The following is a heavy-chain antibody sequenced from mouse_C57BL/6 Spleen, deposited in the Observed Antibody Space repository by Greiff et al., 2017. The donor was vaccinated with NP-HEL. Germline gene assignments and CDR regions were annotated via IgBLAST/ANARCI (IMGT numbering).Heavy chain of an antibody. CDR3: AREGDYYYGISSSWFAY. CDR2: IFPGSGST. V-gene: IGHV1-75*01. Sequence: VQLQQSGPELVKPGASVKISCKASGYTFTDYYINWVKQRPGQGLEWIGWIFPGSGSTYYNEKFKGKATLTVDKSSSTAYMLLSSLTSEDSAVYFCAREGDYYYGISSSWFAYWGQGTLVTVSA. CDR1: GYTFTDYY. D-gene: IGHD1-1*01. J-gene: IGHJ3*01.